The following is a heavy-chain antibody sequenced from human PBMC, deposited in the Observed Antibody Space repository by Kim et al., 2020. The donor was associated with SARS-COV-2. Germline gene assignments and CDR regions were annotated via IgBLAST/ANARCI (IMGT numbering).Heavy chain of an antibody. J-gene: IGHJ4*02. D-gene: IGHD3-3*01. Sequence: ASVKVSCKASGYTFTSYYMHWVRQAPGQGLEWMGIINPSGGSTSYAQKFQGRVTMTRDTSTSTVYMELSSLRSEDTAVYYCARGRGGVHYDFWSGYYPPLIYWVQGTLVTVSS. V-gene: IGHV1-46*01. CDR3: ARGRGGVHYDFWSGYYPPLIY. CDR2: INPSGGST. CDR1: GYTFTSYY.